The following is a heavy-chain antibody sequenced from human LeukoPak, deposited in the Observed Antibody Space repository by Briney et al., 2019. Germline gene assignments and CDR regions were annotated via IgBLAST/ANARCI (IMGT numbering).Heavy chain of an antibody. CDR3: ARADSSGYYRIDYFHY. J-gene: IGHJ4*02. D-gene: IGHD3-22*01. Sequence: SETLSLTCTVSGGSVSSGSYYWSWIRQPPGKRLEWIGYIYYSGSTNYNPSLKSRVTISVDTSKTQFSLKLSSVTAADTAVYFCARADSSGYYRIDYFHYWSQGTLVTVSS. V-gene: IGHV4-61*01. CDR1: GGSVSSGSYY. CDR2: IYYSGST.